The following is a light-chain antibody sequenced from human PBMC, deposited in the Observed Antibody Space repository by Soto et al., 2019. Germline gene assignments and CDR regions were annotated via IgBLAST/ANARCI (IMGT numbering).Light chain of an antibody. Sequence: QSVLPQPASVSGSPGQSITISCTGTSSDVGNYNLVSWYQQHPGKAPKLMIFEVNKRPSGVSNRFSGSKSGNTASLTISGLQAEDEADYYCCSYAGSSTWVFGGGTKLTVL. CDR2: EVN. CDR3: CSYAGSSTWV. CDR1: SSDVGNYNL. J-gene: IGLJ3*02. V-gene: IGLV2-23*02.